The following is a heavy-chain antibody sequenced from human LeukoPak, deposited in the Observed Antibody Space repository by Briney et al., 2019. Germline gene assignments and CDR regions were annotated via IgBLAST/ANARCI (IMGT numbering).Heavy chain of an antibody. V-gene: IGHV3-64D*09. CDR3: VKGLGIMAARLDY. CDR1: GFTFSNYV. Sequence: GGPLTLSCSASGFTFSNYVMHWVRQTPGKGLEYVLVISSNAGSTFYAASVKGRFTISRDNSKNTLYLQMSILKTEDTAVYYCVKGLGIMAARLDYWGQGTLVTVSS. CDR2: ISSNAGST. D-gene: IGHD6-6*01. J-gene: IGHJ4*02.